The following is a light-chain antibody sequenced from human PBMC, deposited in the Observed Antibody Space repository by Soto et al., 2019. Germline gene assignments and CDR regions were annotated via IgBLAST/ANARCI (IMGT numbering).Light chain of an antibody. Sequence: DIQMTQSPSSLSASVGDRVTISCRSSQTINNYLNWYQQKPGKAPRLLIFSAFTLQSGVPSRFRGSGSGTAFTLTINSLQPEDFATYYCQQSFSFPRTFGQGTKLDIK. CDR1: QTINNY. V-gene: IGKV1-39*01. CDR3: QQSFSFPRT. CDR2: SAF. J-gene: IGKJ2*02.